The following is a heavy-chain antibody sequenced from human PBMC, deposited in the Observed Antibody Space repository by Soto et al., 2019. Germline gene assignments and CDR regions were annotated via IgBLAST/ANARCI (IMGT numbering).Heavy chain of an antibody. CDR1: GGSISSYY. CDR2: IYYSGST. Sequence: SETLSLTCTVSGGSISSYYWSWIRQPPGKGLEWIGYIYYSGSTNYNPSLKSRVTISVDTSKNQFSLKLSSVTAADTAVYYCARDRYSYGYGYFDPWGQGTLVTV. CDR3: ARDRYSYGYGYFDP. D-gene: IGHD5-18*01. J-gene: IGHJ5*02. V-gene: IGHV4-59*01.